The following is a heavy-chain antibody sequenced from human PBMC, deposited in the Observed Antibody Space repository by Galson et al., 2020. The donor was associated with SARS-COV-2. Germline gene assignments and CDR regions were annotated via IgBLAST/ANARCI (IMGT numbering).Heavy chain of an antibody. D-gene: IGHD1-26*01. CDR2: IGTTGPTI. CDR3: ASLEVRSGDGWDLDL. J-gene: IGHJ2*01. V-gene: IGHV3-11*01. Sequence: GGSLRLSCAASAFTFSTHSMSWIRQAPGKGLELVSYIGTTGPTIQYADSLKGRFTISRDNARHSVFLQRNSLRAEDTAVYFCASLEVRSGDGWDLDLWGRGTLVSVST. CDR1: AFTFSTHS.